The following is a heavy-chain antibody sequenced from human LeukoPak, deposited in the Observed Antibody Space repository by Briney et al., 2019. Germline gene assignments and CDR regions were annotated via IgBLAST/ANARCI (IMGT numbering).Heavy chain of an antibody. Sequence: SETLSLTCAVYGGSFSGYYWSWIRQPPGKGLEWIGRIYTSGSTNYNPSLKSRVTMSVDTSKNQFSLKLSSVTAADTAVYYCARDGALLLWFGEPQGNWFDPWGQGTLVTVSS. J-gene: IGHJ5*02. CDR2: IYTSGST. D-gene: IGHD3-10*01. V-gene: IGHV4-4*07. CDR3: ARDGALLLWFGEPQGNWFDP. CDR1: GGSFSGYY.